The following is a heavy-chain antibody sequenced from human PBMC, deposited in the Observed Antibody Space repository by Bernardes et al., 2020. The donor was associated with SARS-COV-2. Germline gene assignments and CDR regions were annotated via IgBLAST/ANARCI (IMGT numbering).Heavy chain of an antibody. CDR3: ARQPLVCSGGSCYSFFDY. J-gene: IGHJ4*02. V-gene: IGHV5-10-1*01. CDR1: GYSFTSYW. Sequence: GESLKISCKGSGYSFTSYWISWVRQMPGKGLEWMGRIDPSDSYTNYSPSFQGHVTISADKSISTAYLQWSSLKASDTAMYYCARQPLVCSGGSCYSFFDYWGQGTLVTVSS. CDR2: IDPSDSYT. D-gene: IGHD2-15*01.